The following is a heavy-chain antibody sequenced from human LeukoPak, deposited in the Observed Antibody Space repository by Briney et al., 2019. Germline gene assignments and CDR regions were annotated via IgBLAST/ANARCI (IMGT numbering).Heavy chain of an antibody. J-gene: IGHJ4*02. CDR2: IYYSGST. CDR1: GGSISSYY. Sequence: SETLSLTCTLSGGSISSYYWSWIRQPPGKGLEWIGYIYYSGSTNYNPSLKSRVTISVDTSKNQFSLKLSSVTAADTAVYYCARDGYYGSGSYYDYWGQGTLVTVSS. D-gene: IGHD3-10*01. V-gene: IGHV4-59*01. CDR3: ARDGYYGSGSYYDY.